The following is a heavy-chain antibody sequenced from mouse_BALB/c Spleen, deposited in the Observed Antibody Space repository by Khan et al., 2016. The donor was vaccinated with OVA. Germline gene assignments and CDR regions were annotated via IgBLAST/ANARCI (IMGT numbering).Heavy chain of an antibody. Sequence: QVQLKQSGPELKKPGETVKISCKASAYTFTNYGMNWVKQAPGKGLKWMGWINTYTGEPTYADDFKGRFAFSLETSASTAYLQINNLKNEDTATYFCAKISSRAWFAYWGQGTLVTVSA. V-gene: IGHV9-3-1*01. CDR2: INTYTGEP. CDR1: AYTFTNYG. D-gene: IGHD1-1*01. J-gene: IGHJ3*01. CDR3: AKISSRAWFAY.